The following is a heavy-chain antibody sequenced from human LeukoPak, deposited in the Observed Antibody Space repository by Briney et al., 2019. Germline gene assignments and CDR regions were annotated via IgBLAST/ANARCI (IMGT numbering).Heavy chain of an antibody. CDR3: AKDPPIYGSGPRYFDY. D-gene: IGHD3-10*01. CDR2: SGSGGST. Sequence: SGSGGSTYYADSVKGRFTISRDNSKNTLYLQMNSLRAEDTAVYYCAKDPPIYGSGPRYFDYWGQGTLVTVSS. J-gene: IGHJ4*02. V-gene: IGHV3-23*01.